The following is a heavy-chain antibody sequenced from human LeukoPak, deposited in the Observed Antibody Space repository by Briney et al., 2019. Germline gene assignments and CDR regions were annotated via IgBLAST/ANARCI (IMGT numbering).Heavy chain of an antibody. J-gene: IGHJ3*02. CDR2: IHNSGTI. V-gene: IGHV4-59*01. CDR1: GGSMTNYY. Sequence: SETLSLTCTVSGGSMTNYYWSWIRQPPGKGLEWIAHIHNSGTINYNSSLKSRVTISGDTSKNYFSLKLSSVTAADTAVYYCARAWVAGAFDIWGQGTVVPVSS. D-gene: IGHD1-26*01. CDR3: ARAWVAGAFDI.